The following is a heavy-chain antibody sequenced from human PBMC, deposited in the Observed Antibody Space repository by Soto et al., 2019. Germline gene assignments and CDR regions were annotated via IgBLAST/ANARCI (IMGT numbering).Heavy chain of an antibody. D-gene: IGHD2-2*01. Sequence: QVQLVESGGVVVQPGRSLRLSCVGSGFTFSSYGMHWVRQAPGKGLGWVAVIWSDGSKRYYADSVLGRLTISRDHSNSTLYLQMNTLRADDTAVYYFARSVVVPSALAYWGQGTLVTVSS. J-gene: IGHJ4*02. V-gene: IGHV3-33*01. CDR2: IWSDGSKR. CDR3: ARSVVVPSALAY. CDR1: GFTFSSYG.